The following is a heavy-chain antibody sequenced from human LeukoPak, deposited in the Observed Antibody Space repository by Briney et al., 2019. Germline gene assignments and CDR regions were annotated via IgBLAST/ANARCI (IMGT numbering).Heavy chain of an antibody. CDR2: IKEDGGEI. J-gene: IGHJ4*02. CDR3: AREASIYMSDWLRLVDF. CDR1: GFILSNYW. Sequence: GGSLRLSCADSGFILSNYWMSCGRQAPGKGLEWVANIKEDGGEINYVDSVKGRFTISRDNAKNSVYLQMNSLRDEDTAVYYCAREASIYMSDWLRLVDFWGQGTLVTVSS. D-gene: IGHD3-10*02. V-gene: IGHV3-7*01.